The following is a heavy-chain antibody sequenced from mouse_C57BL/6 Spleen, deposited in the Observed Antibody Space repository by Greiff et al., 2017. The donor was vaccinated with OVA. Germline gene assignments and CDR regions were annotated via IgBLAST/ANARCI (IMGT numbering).Heavy chain of an antibody. J-gene: IGHJ4*01. Sequence: EVQLQQSGPELVKPGASVKMSCKASGYTFTDYNMHWVKQSHGKSLEWIGYINPNNGGTSYNQKFKGKATLTVNKSSSTAYMELRSLTSEDSAVYYCARRLLPNYYAMDYWGQGTSVTVSS. CDR2: INPNNGGT. D-gene: IGHD5-5*01. V-gene: IGHV1-22*01. CDR3: ARRLLPNYYAMDY. CDR1: GYTFTDYN.